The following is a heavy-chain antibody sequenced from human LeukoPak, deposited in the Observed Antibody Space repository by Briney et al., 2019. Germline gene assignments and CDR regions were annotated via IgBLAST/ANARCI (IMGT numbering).Heavy chain of an antibody. CDR3: ARNDYRTSYYYMDV. CDR2: IYTSGST. J-gene: IGHJ6*03. D-gene: IGHD4-11*01. CDR1: GGSISSYY. Sequence: SETLSLTCTVSGGSISSYYWSWIRQPPGKGLEWIGYIYTSGSTNYNPSLKSRVTISVDTSKNQFSLKLSSVTAADTAVYYCARNDYRTSYYYMDVWGKGTTVTVSS. V-gene: IGHV4-4*09.